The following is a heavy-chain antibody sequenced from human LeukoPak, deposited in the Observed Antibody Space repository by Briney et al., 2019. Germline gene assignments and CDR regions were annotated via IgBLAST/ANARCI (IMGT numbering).Heavy chain of an antibody. J-gene: IGHJ4*02. V-gene: IGHV3-23*01. CDR2: ISGTSGSS. D-gene: IGHD6-13*01. CDR3: TKGLSGWFSGY. Sequence: PGGSLSLSCAASGFTLSSNAMTWVRQAPGKGLAWVSSISGTSGSSPYADSVKGRFTISRDNSKNTLYLQMNSLRAEDTAVYYCTKGLSGWFSGYWGQGTLVTVSS. CDR1: GFTLSSNA.